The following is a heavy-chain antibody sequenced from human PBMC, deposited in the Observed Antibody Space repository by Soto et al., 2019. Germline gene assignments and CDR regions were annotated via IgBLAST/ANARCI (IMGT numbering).Heavy chain of an antibody. CDR3: ATAKLLLPWLFDY. D-gene: IGHD2-15*01. CDR1: GGSISSGGYS. J-gene: IGHJ4*02. CDR2: MYHSGST. Sequence: SETLSLTCAVSGGSISSGGYSWSWIRQPPGKGLEWIGYMYHSGSTYYNPSLKSRVTISIDRSKNQFSLKLSSVTAEDTAVYYCATAKLLLPWLFDYWGQGTLVTVSS. V-gene: IGHV4-30-2*01.